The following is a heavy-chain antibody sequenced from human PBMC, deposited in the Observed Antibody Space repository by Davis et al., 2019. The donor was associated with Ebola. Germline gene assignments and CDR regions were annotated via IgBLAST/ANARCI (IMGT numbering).Heavy chain of an antibody. V-gene: IGHV3-7*01. Sequence: GESLKISCATSGFTFSSYWMNWVRQAPGKGLEWVANIKQDGSEKYYVDSVKGRFTISRDNSKNTLYLQMNSLRAEDTAVYYCAKVEVAGHWGQGTLVTVSS. J-gene: IGHJ4*02. D-gene: IGHD6-19*01. CDR2: IKQDGSEK. CDR1: GFTFSSYW. CDR3: AKVEVAGH.